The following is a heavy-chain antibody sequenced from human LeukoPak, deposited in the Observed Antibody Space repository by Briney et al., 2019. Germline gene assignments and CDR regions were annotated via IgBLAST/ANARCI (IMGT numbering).Heavy chain of an antibody. CDR3: ARDACPQDSRRFDY. J-gene: IGHJ4*02. V-gene: IGHV1-18*01. CDR2: ISAYNGNT. Sequence: ASVKVSCKASGYTLTSYGISWVRQAPGQGLEWIGWISAYNGNTNYAQKLQGRVTMTTDTSTSTAYMELRSLRSDDTAVYYCARDACPQDSRRFDYGGQGTLVTVSS. CDR1: GYTLTSYG. D-gene: IGHD6-13*01.